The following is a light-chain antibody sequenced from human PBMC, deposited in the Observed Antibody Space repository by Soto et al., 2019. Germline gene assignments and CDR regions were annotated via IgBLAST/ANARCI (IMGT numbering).Light chain of an antibody. CDR2: EVS. V-gene: IGLV2-8*01. J-gene: IGLJ1*01. CDR3: SSYAGSNNFPYV. Sequence: QSVLTQPLSASGSPGQSVTISCTGTSSDVGGYNYVSWYQQHPSKAPKLMIYEVSKRPSGVPDRFSGSKSGNTASLTVSGLQAEDEADYYCSSYAGSNNFPYVFGTGTKVTVL. CDR1: SSDVGGYNY.